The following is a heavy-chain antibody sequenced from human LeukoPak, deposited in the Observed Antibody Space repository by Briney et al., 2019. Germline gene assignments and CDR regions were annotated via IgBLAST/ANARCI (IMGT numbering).Heavy chain of an antibody. CDR1: GYSFTSYW. J-gene: IGHJ4*02. Sequence: GESLKTSCEGSGYSFTSYWISWVRQMPGKGLEWMGRIDPSDSYTNYSPSFQGHVTISADKSISTAYLQWSSLKASDTAMYYCARLPGADYYGSGSSRDYWGQGTLVTVSS. D-gene: IGHD3-10*01. CDR2: IDPSDSYT. V-gene: IGHV5-10-1*01. CDR3: ARLPGADYYGSGSSRDY.